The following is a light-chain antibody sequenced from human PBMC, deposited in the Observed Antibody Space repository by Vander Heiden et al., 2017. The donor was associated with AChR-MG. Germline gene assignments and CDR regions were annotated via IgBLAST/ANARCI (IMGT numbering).Light chain of an antibody. CDR2: AAS. CDR3: QQEDSYPLT. Sequence: AIRMTQSPSSFSASTGDRVTITCRASQGISSYLAWHQQKPGKAPKLLIYAASTLQSGVPSRFSGSGSGTDFTLTISCLQSEDFATYYCQQEDSYPLTFGGGTKVEIK. J-gene: IGKJ4*01. V-gene: IGKV1-8*01. CDR1: QGISSY.